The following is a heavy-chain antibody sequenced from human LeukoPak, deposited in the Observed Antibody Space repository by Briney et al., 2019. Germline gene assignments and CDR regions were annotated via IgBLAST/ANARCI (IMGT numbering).Heavy chain of an antibody. CDR2: ISACNGNT. CDR3: AREKYYDYVWGSYHAFDY. V-gene: IGHV1-18*01. Sequence: ASVKVSCKATGYTFTSYGISWVRQAPGQGLEWMGWISACNGNTNYAQKLQGRVTMTTDTSTSTAYMELRSLRSDDTAVYYCAREKYYDYVWGSYHAFDYWGQGTLVTVSS. J-gene: IGHJ4*02. CDR1: GYTFTSYG. D-gene: IGHD3-16*02.